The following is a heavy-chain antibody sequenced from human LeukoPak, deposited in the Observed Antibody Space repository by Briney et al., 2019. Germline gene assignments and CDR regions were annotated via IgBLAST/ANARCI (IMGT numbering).Heavy chain of an antibody. J-gene: IGHJ6*03. CDR2: ISSSSSTI. V-gene: IGHV3-48*01. D-gene: IGHD6-19*01. CDR1: RFTFSSYS. Sequence: PGGSLRLSCAASRFTFSSYSMNWVRQAPGKGLEWVAYISSSSSTIYYADSVKGRFTISRDNAKNSLYLQMNSLRAEDTAVYYCARVGDSSGWYYYYYYMDVWGKGTTVTVSS. CDR3: ARVGDSSGWYYYYYYMDV.